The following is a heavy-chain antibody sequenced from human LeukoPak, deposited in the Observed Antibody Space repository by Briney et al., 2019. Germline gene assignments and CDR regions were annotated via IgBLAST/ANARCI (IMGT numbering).Heavy chain of an antibody. V-gene: IGHV3-30-3*01. CDR1: GFTFSSYA. CDR3: AREEAGQYYFDY. D-gene: IGHD6-19*01. Sequence: GGSLRLSCAASGFTFSSYAMHWVRQAPGKGLEWVAVISYDGSNKYYADSVKGRFTISRDNSKNTLYLQMNSLRVEDTAVYYCAREEAGQYYFDYWAREPWSPSPQ. J-gene: IGHJ4*02. CDR2: ISYDGSNK.